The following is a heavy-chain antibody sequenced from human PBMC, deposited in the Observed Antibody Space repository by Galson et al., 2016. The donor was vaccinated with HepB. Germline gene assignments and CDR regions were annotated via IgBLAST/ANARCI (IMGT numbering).Heavy chain of an antibody. D-gene: IGHD4-23*01. CDR1: GFTFSNAW. CDR3: ARDRLASGNHLDY. J-gene: IGHJ4*02. Sequence: SLRLSCAASGFTFSNAWMSWVRQAPGKGLEWVSGISGSGGSTNYGDSVRGRFTISRDNSKNTLYLQMNSLRAEDTAVYYCARDRLASGNHLDYWGQGTLVTVSS. CDR2: ISGSGGST. V-gene: IGHV3-23*01.